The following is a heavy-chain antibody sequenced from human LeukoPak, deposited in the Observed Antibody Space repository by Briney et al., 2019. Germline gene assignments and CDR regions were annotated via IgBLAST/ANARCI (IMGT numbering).Heavy chain of an antibody. CDR1: GGTFSSYA. Sequence: ASVKVSCKASGGTFSSYAISWVRQAPGQGLEWMGRIIPILGIANYAQKFQGRVTITADKSTSTAYMELSSLRSEDTAVYYCARDAMKMGSFFDPWGQGTLVTVSS. V-gene: IGHV1-69*04. CDR2: IIPILGIA. D-gene: IGHD3-10*01. CDR3: ARDAMKMGSFFDP. J-gene: IGHJ5*02.